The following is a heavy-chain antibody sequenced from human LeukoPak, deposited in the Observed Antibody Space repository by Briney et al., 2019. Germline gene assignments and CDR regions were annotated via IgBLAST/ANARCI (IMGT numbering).Heavy chain of an antibody. J-gene: IGHJ4*02. CDR2: FDPEDGET. V-gene: IGHV1-24*01. Sequence: GASVKVSCKVSGCTLTEFSLHRVRRDPGREVEWLGGFDPEDGETIYAQNFQGRVTMTVDTSTDTAYMELSSLRSEDTAVYYCATALRSQWELKSHFVYWVRGALVTVSS. D-gene: IGHD1-26*01. CDR3: ATALRSQWELKSHFVY. CDR1: GCTLTEFS.